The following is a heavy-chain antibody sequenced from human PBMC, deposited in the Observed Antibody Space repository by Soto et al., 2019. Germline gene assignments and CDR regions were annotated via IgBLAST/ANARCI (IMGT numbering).Heavy chain of an antibody. V-gene: IGHV3-48*01. J-gene: IGHJ6*03. CDR1: GFTFSSYS. Sequence: SLRLSCAASGFTFSSYSMNWVRQAPGKGLEWVSYISSSSSTIYYADSVKGRFTISRDNAKNSLYLQMNSLRAEDTAVYYCARGVNPSTIFGVVIMSYYYYYMEVWGKGTTVTVSS. CDR2: ISSSSSTI. D-gene: IGHD3-3*01. CDR3: ARGVNPSTIFGVVIMSYYYYYMEV.